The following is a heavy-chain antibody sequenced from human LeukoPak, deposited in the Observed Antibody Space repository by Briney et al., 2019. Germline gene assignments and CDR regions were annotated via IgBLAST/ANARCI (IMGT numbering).Heavy chain of an antibody. Sequence: GGSLRLSCAASGFIFSSYGMHWVRQAPGKGLEWVAVIWYDGSNKYYADSVKGRFTISRDNSKNTVNLQMNSLRAEDTAVYYCARRPTVTTPLTAWGQGTLVTVSS. J-gene: IGHJ5*02. D-gene: IGHD4-17*01. CDR1: GFIFSSYG. CDR3: ARRPTVTTPLTA. V-gene: IGHV3-33*01. CDR2: IWYDGSNK.